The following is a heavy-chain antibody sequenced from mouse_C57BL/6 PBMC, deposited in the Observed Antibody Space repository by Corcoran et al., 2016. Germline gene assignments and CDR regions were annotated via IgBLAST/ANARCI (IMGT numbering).Heavy chain of an antibody. V-gene: IGHV14-2*01. CDR3: APITKVVGGFDY. CDR1: GFNIKVYY. CDR2: IDPEDGET. J-gene: IGHJ2*01. Sequence: EVQLQQSGAELVKPGASVKLSCTASGFNIKVYYMHWVKQRTEQSLEWIGRIDPEDGETKYAPKFQGKATITADTSSNTAYLQLSSLTSEDTAVYYRAPITKVVGGFDYWGQGTTLTVSA. D-gene: IGHD1-1*01.